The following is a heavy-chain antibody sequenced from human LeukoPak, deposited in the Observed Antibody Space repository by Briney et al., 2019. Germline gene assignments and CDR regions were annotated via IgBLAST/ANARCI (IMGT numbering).Heavy chain of an antibody. Sequence: AETLSLTCSVSGGSISSYHWSWIRQPPGKGLEWIGYIYYSGSTNYNPSLKSRVTISVDTSKNQFSLKLSSVTAADTAVYYCASQLWSGDYYYYMDVWGKGTTVTVSS. J-gene: IGHJ6*03. CDR1: GGSISSYH. V-gene: IGHV4-59*08. D-gene: IGHD3-10*01. CDR2: IYYSGST. CDR3: ASQLWSGDYYYYMDV.